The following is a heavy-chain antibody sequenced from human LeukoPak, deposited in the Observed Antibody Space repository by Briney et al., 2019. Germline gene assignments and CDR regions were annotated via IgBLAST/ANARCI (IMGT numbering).Heavy chain of an antibody. CDR2: INPNSGGT. D-gene: IGHD4-11*01. V-gene: IGHV1-2*02. J-gene: IGHJ4*02. Sequence: GASVKVSCKASGYTFTGYYMHWVRQAPGQGLEWMGWINPNSGGTNYAQKFQGRVTMTRDTSISTAYMELSRLRSDDTAVYYCARSPIGRGGLHHSNIDDQTPLDYWGQGTLVTVSS. CDR1: GYTFTGYY. CDR3: ARSPIGRGGLHHSNIDDQTPLDY.